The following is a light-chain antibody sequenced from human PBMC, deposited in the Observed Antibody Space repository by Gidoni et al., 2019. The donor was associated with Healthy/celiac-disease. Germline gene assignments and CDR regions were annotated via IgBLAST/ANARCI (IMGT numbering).Light chain of an antibody. Sequence: EIVFTQSPATLSFSPGERATLSCRASQSVSSYLAWYQQKPGQAPRLLIYDASNRATGIPARFSGSGSGTDFTLTISSLEPEDFAVYYCQQRSKWLYTFGHXTKLEIK. J-gene: IGKJ2*01. V-gene: IGKV3-11*01. CDR3: QQRSKWLYT. CDR1: QSVSSY. CDR2: DAS.